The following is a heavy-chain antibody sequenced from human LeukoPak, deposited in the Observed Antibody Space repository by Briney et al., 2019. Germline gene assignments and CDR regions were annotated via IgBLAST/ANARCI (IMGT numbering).Heavy chain of an antibody. CDR1: FTXXXXS. CDR3: ARDRSPVRVPTVFDY. D-gene: IGHD1-26*01. CDR2: ISSSSSYI. J-gene: IGHJ4*02. Sequence: FTXXXXSMDWVRQAPGKGLEWVSSISSSSSYIYYADSVKGRFTISRDNAKNSLYLQMNSLRAEDTAVYYCARDRSPVRVPTVFDYWGQGTLVTVSS. V-gene: IGHV3-21*01.